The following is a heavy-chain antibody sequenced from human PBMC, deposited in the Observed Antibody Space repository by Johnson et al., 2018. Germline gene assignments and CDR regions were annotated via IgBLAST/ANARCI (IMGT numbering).Heavy chain of an antibody. CDR2: IYSDDAT. D-gene: IGHD4-17*01. Sequence: VQLQESGGGLVQPGGSLRLPCATSGFTFRTKYMSWVRQAPGKGLEWISVIYSDDATYYADSVRGRFTISRDNSKDTLLLQMNSLRTGDTAVYYCAIMGHYGDNGFDIWGQGTMVTVSS. CDR1: GFTFRTKY. V-gene: IGHV3-66*02. CDR3: AIMGHYGDNGFDI. J-gene: IGHJ3*02.